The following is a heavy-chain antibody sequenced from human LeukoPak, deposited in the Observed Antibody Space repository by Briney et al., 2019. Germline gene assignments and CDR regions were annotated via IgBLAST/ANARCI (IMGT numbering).Heavy chain of an antibody. D-gene: IGHD4-17*01. J-gene: IGHJ6*03. CDR2: INPSGGST. Sequence: ASVKVSCKASGYTFTSYYMHWVRQAPGQGLEWMGIINPSGGSTSYAQKFQGRVTMTRDTSTSTVYMELSSLRSEDTAVYYCAGTTVTTDYYYYMDVWGKGITVTVSS. CDR3: AGTTVTTDYYYYMDV. CDR1: GYTFTSYY. V-gene: IGHV1-46*01.